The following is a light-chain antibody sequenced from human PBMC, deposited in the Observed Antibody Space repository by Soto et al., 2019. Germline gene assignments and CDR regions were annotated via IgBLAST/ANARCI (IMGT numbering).Light chain of an antibody. V-gene: IGKV3-20*01. CDR1: QSVSSNY. Sequence: ELVLTQSPGTLSLSPGERAILSCRASQSVSSNYLAWYQQKPGQAPRLLIYGASSRATGIPDRFSGSGSGTDFTVTISRLEPEDFAVHYCQQYGDSPRLTVGGGTKVE. CDR3: QQYGDSPRLT. CDR2: GAS. J-gene: IGKJ4*01.